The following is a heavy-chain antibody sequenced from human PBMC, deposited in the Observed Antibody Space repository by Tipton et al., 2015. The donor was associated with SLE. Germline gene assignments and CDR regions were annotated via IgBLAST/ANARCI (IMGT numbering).Heavy chain of an antibody. V-gene: IGHV7-4-1*02. D-gene: IGHD3-9*01. CDR1: GYTFTDFV. CDR2: INTNTVNP. Sequence: QLVQSGSELKKPGASVKVSCKASGYTFTDFVINWVRQAPGQGLEWMGWINTNTVNPTYAQGFTGRFVFSLDTSVSTAYLQISSLEAEDTAVYYCARGRAYDRPGAFDIWGQGTMVTVSS. J-gene: IGHJ3*02. CDR3: ARGRAYDRPGAFDI.